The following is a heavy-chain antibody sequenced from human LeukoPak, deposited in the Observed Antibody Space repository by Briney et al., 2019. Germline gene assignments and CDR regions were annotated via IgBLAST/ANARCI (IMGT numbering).Heavy chain of an antibody. CDR3: ATRKSRYGGDY. J-gene: IGHJ4*02. V-gene: IGHV3-53*01. CDR1: GFTVSSNY. Sequence: GGSLRLSCAASGFTVSSNYMTWVRQAPGKGLEWVSVIYSGDGTYYADSVKGRFTISRDNSKNTLYLQMNSLRAEDTAVYYCATRKSRYGGDYWGQGTLVTVSS. CDR2: IYSGDGT. D-gene: IGHD3-10*01.